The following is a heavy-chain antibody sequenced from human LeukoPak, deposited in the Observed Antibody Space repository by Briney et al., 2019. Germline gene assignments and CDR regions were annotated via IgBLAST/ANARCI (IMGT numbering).Heavy chain of an antibody. Sequence: GGSLRLSCAASGFTFSSYLMSWVRQAPGKGLEWVANIKQDGSEKYYVDSVKGRFTISRENAKNSLYLQMNSLRAGDTAVYYCAREAIYSSGWYGAFDIWGHGTMVTVSS. CDR2: IKQDGSEK. CDR1: GFTFSSYL. J-gene: IGHJ3*02. CDR3: AREAIYSSGWYGAFDI. D-gene: IGHD6-19*01. V-gene: IGHV3-7*01.